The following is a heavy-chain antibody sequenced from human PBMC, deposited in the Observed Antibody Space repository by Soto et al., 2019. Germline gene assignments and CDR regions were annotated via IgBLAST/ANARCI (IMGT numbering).Heavy chain of an antibody. CDR2: ISYDGSNK. CDR3: AREDDILTGFDY. J-gene: IGHJ4*02. CDR1: GFTFSSYA. Sequence: GSLRLSCAASGFTFSSYAMHWVRQAPGKGLEWVAVISYDGSNKYYADSVKGRFTISRDNSKNTLYLQMNSLRAEDTAVYYCAREDDILTGFDYWGQGTLVTVSS. V-gene: IGHV3-30-3*01. D-gene: IGHD3-9*01.